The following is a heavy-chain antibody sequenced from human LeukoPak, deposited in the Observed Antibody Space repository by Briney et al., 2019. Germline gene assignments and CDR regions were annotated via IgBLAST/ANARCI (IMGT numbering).Heavy chain of an antibody. CDR1: GFTFSSYA. CDR3: AKDSYSSGWHWFDY. Sequence: GGSLRLSCAASGFTFSSYAMSWVRQAPGKGLEWVSAISGSGGSTYYADSVKGRFTISRDNSENTLYLQMNSLRAEDTAVYYCAKDSYSSGWHWFDYWGQGTLVTVSS. D-gene: IGHD6-19*01. CDR2: ISGSGGST. V-gene: IGHV3-23*01. J-gene: IGHJ4*02.